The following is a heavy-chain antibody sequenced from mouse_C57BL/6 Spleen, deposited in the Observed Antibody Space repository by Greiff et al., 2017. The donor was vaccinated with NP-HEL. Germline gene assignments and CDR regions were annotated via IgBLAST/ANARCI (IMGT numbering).Heavy chain of an antibody. CDR3: ARRGGYFDY. Sequence: VQLKQSGPELVKPGASVKISCKASGYTFTDYYMNWVKQSHGKSLEWIGDINPNNGGTSYNQKFKGKATLTVDKSSSTAYMELRSLTSEDSAVYYCARRGGYFDYWGQGTTLTVSS. J-gene: IGHJ2*01. CDR2: INPNNGGT. V-gene: IGHV1-26*01. CDR1: GYTFTDYY.